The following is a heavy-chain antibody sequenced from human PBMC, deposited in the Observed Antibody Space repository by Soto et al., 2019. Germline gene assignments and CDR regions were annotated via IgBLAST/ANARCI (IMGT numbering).Heavy chain of an antibody. CDR2: IIPIFGTA. CDR3: ASHYDSSGDCYRGLDY. Sequence: QVQLVQSGAEVKKPGSSVKVSCKASGGTFSSYAISWVRQAPGQGLEWMGGIIPIFGTADYAQKFQGRVTIAADESPSTAYTELSSLGSEDTAVYYCASHYDSSGDCYRGLDYWGQGTLVTVSS. V-gene: IGHV1-69*12. J-gene: IGHJ4*02. CDR1: GGTFSSYA. D-gene: IGHD3-22*01.